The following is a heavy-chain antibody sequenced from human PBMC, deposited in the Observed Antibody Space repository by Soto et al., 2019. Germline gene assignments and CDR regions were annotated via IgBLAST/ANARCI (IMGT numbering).Heavy chain of an antibody. D-gene: IGHD6-6*01. CDR2: IYYSGST. CDR3: ARGSIAAPPALYYFDY. Sequence: SETLSLTCTVSGGSISSYYWSWIRQPPGKGLEWIGYIYYSGSTNYNPSLKSRVTISVDTSKNQFSLKLSSVTAADTAVYYCARGSIAAPPALYYFDYWGQGTLVTVSS. J-gene: IGHJ4*02. CDR1: GGSISSYY. V-gene: IGHV4-59*01.